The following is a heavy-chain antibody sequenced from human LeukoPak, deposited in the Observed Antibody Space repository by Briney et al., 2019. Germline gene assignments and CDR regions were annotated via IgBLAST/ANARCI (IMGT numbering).Heavy chain of an antibody. Sequence: GGSLRLSCAASGFTFSSYWMHWVRQAPGKGLVWVSRINSDGSSTSYADSVKGRFTISRDNAKNTLYLQMNSLRAEDTAVYYCARDKGGVDWLLSPHNWFDPRGQGTLVTVSS. CDR2: INSDGSST. V-gene: IGHV3-74*01. CDR3: ARDKGGVDWLLSPHNWFDP. D-gene: IGHD3-9*01. CDR1: GFTFSSYW. J-gene: IGHJ5*02.